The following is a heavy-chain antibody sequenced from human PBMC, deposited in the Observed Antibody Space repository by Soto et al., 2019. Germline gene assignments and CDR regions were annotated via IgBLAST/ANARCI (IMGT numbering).Heavy chain of an antibody. CDR1: GFSFSSYS. CDR2: VGTDGTTV. Sequence: GGSLRLSCAASGFSFSSYSMHWVRQAPGKGLEWVAVVGTDGTTVIYGESVKGRFSISRDSSKNTLYLQMNGLRPEDTADYYCAKEKGHDHWYFDFWGQGTLVTVSS. V-gene: IGHV3-30*18. D-gene: IGHD1-1*01. CDR3: AKEKGHDHWYFDF. J-gene: IGHJ4*02.